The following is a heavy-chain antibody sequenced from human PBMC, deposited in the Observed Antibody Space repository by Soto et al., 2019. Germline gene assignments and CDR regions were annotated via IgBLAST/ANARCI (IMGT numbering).Heavy chain of an antibody. V-gene: IGHV3-74*01. CDR3: ARQVVTYDAFDI. CDR2: INSDGSST. Sequence: TVGSLRLSCAASGFTFSSYWMHWVRQAPGKGLVWVSRINSDGSSTSYADSVKGRFTISRDNAKNTLYLQMNSLRAEDTAVDYCARQVVTYDAFDIWGQGTMVTVSS. D-gene: IGHD2-21*02. CDR1: GFTFSSYW. J-gene: IGHJ3*02.